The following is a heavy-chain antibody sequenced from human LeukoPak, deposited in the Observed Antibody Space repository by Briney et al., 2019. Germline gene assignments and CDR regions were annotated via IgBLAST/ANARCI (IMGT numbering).Heavy chain of an antibody. CDR1: GGSISSYY. CDR3: ARDRDYYDSSGYPRPYNWFDP. CDR2: IYYSGST. V-gene: IGHV4-59*01. D-gene: IGHD3-22*01. Sequence: SETLSLTCTVSGGSISSYYWSWIWQPPGKGLEWIGYIYYSGSTNYNPSLKSRVTISVDTSKNQFSLKLSSVTAADTAVYYCARDRDYYDSSGYPRPYNWFDPWGQGTLVTVSS. J-gene: IGHJ5*02.